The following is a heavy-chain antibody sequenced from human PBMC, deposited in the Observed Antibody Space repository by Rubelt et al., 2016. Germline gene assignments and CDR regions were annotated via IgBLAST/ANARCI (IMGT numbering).Heavy chain of an antibody. V-gene: IGHV3-30*01. CDR3: ARETNGDYAHWDV. J-gene: IGHJ6*02. Sequence: DGSNKYYADSVKGRFTISRDNSKNTLYLQMNSLRVEDTAVYYCARETNGDYAHWDVWGQGTTVTVSS. D-gene: IGHD4-17*01. CDR2: DGSNK.